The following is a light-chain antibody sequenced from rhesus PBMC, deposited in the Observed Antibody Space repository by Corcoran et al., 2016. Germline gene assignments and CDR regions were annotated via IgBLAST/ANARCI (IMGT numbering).Light chain of an antibody. V-gene: IGKV1-69*01. CDR3: QQHDNSPYS. CDR2: RAS. J-gene: IGKJ2*01. Sequence: DIQMTQSPSSLSASVGDRVTITCRASQGISNWLAWSQQKPGKAPTLLIYRASNVETGVPSRFSGSGSGTDFTLTISSLQPEDIATDYCQQHDNSPYSFGQGTKVEIK. CDR1: QGISNW.